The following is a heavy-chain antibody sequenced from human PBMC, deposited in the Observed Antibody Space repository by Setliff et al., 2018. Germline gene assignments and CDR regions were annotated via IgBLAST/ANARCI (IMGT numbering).Heavy chain of an antibody. D-gene: IGHD4-17*01. CDR2: IKSKTDGGTT. CDR3: TTDPPGYGGDY. CDR1: GYTFTSYA. J-gene: IGHJ4*02. Sequence: SCKASGYTFTSYAMNWVRQAPGQGLEWVGRIKSKTDGGTTDYAAPVKGRFTISRDDSKNTLYLQMNSLKTEDTAVYYCTTDPPGYGGDYWGQGTLVTVSS. V-gene: IGHV3-15*01.